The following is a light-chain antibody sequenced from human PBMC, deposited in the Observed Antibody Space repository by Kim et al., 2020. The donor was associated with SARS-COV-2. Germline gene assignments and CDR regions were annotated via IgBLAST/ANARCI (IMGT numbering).Light chain of an antibody. Sequence: SASVEDSVTISCRASQDVSTYLAWFQQKPGKAPKSLIYASSSLQNGVPSRFSGSGSGTDFTLTISSLQPEDFATYYCQQYDTYPTFGQGTRLEIK. CDR2: ASS. CDR1: QDVSTY. V-gene: IGKV1-16*01. CDR3: QQYDTYPT. J-gene: IGKJ5*01.